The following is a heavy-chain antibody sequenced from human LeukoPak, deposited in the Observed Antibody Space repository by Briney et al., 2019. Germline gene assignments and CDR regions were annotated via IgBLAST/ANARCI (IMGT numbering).Heavy chain of an antibody. Sequence: SGPTLLNPTQTLTLSCIFSAFSLTTSGAGVGWIRQPPGKALEGVAPINCHSDIHYSPSLKSRLTITQDTSTNQVVLTLINLDPVDTATYYCAHRGFSGNYHFDYWRQGALVTVSS. CDR1: AFSLTTSGAG. J-gene: IGHJ4*02. V-gene: IGHV2-5*01. D-gene: IGHD1-26*01. CDR2: INCHSDI. CDR3: AHRGFSGNYHFDY.